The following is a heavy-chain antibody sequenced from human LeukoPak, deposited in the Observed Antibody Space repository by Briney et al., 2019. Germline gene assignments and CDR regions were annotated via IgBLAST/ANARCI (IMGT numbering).Heavy chain of an antibody. CDR1: GFTFSSNV. D-gene: IGHD3-16*01. J-gene: IGHJ4*02. V-gene: IGHV3-23*01. CDR3: AKWGVDKGEWRHYVDY. Sequence: GGSLRLCCATSGFTFSSNVMSWVRQAPGKGLEWVSGINYDGAYTNYADSVKGRFTISRDNSKSTLYMQMNGLRAEDTAIYYCAKWGVDKGEWRHYVDYWGQGTLVIVSS. CDR2: INYDGAYT.